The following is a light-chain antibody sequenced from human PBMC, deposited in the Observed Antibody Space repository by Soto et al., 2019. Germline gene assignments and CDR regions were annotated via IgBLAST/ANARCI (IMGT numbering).Light chain of an antibody. CDR1: SSDVGGYDC. CDR3: SSYSISTAYL. J-gene: IGLJ1*01. CDR2: EFS. Sequence: QSVLTQPASVSGSPGQSITISCTGTSSDVGGYDCVSWYQLHPGKAPKLMGFEFSNRPSGVSYPFSGSKSGNTASLTISGLQAEDEADYFCSSYSISTAYLFGTGTKVTVL. V-gene: IGLV2-14*01.